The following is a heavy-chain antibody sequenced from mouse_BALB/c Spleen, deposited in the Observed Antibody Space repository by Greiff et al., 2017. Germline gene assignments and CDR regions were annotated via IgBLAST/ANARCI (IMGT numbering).Heavy chain of an antibody. Sequence: VQLQQSGAELVRPGALVKLSCKASGFNINDYYMHWVKQRPEQGLEWIGWIDPENGNTIYDPKFQGKASITADTSSNTAYLQLSSLTSEDTAVYYCARRRDYGSSYWYFDVWGAGTTVTVSS. V-gene: IGHV14-1*02. CDR3: ARRRDYGSSYWYFDV. J-gene: IGHJ1*01. D-gene: IGHD1-1*01. CDR1: GFNINDYY. CDR2: IDPENGNT.